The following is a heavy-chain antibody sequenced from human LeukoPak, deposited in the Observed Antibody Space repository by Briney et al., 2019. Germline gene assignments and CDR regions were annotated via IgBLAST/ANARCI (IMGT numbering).Heavy chain of an antibody. J-gene: IGHJ4*02. D-gene: IGHD6-19*01. Sequence: KPSETLSLTCTVSGGSISSYYWSWIRQPPGKGLEWIGYIYYSGSTNYNPSLKSRVTISVDTSKNQFSLKLSSVTAADTAVYYCAREEGSGWYGYWGQGTLVTVSS. CDR1: GGSISSYY. CDR3: AREEGSGWYGY. V-gene: IGHV4-59*12. CDR2: IYYSGST.